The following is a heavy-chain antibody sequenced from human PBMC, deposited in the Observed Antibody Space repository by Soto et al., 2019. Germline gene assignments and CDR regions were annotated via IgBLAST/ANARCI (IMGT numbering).Heavy chain of an antibody. D-gene: IGHD6-13*01. CDR3: GRGPSPRAPAGGTPYYFAMDV. Sequence: ASVKVSCKASGYDFTAYDINWVRQASGQGLEWMGWMNPINGATGSARRFQGRVSMTRDTATGTAYLELTSLRSDDSAVYYCGRGPSPRAPAGGTPYYFAMDVWGQGTTVTVSS. CDR1: GYDFTAYD. CDR2: MNPINGAT. J-gene: IGHJ6*02. V-gene: IGHV1-8*02.